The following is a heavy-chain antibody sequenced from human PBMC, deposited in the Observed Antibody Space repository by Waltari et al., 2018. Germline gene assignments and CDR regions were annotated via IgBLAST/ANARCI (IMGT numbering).Heavy chain of an antibody. J-gene: IGHJ4*02. CDR2: IKSKADGGKT. Sequence: EVQLVQSGGGLVKPGGSLRLSCAASGITFSNVWMTWVRQAPGKGVEWVGRIKSKADGGKTDSAAPVKGRFTISRDDSKNTLYLQMDSLKTEDTAVYYCATGGPQSAVVNFYWGQGTLVTVSS. V-gene: IGHV3-15*01. CDR3: ATGGPQSAVVNFY. CDR1: GITFSNVW. D-gene: IGHD3-22*01.